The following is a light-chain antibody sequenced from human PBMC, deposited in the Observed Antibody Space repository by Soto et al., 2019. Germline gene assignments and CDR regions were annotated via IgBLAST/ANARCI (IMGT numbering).Light chain of an antibody. CDR3: QQYYSSPRT. Sequence: DIVMTQSPDSLAVSLGERATINCKSSQSVLYSSTNKNYLAWYQQKAGQPPKLLIYWASTRESGVPDRICGSGSGTDFTLTISSLQAEDVAVYYCQQYYSSPRTFGQGTKLEIK. J-gene: IGKJ2*01. CDR1: QSVLYSSTNKNY. V-gene: IGKV4-1*01. CDR2: WAS.